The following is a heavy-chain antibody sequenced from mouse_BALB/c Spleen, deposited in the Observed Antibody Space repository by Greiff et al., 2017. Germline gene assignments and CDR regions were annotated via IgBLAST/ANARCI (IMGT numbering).Heavy chain of an antibody. J-gene: IGHJ2*01. CDR1: GFTFSSYA. V-gene: IGHV5-6-5*01. Sequence: EVKLEESGGGLVKPGGSLKLSCAASGFTFSSYAMSWVRQTPEKRLEWVASISSGGSTYYPASVMGRLTISSDNARNNLYLKMSSLRSEDTAMYYCAREGITTGGFDYWGQGTTLTVSS. CDR3: AREGITTGGFDY. CDR2: ISSGGST. D-gene: IGHD2-4*01.